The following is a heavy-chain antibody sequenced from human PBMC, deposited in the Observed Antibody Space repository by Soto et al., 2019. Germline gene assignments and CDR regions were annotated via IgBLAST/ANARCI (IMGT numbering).Heavy chain of an antibody. CDR1: GFTFSSYA. D-gene: IGHD3-22*01. V-gene: IGHV3-23*01. Sequence: GGSLRLSCGASGFTFSSYAMSWVRQAPGKGLEWVSAISGSGGSTYYADSVKGRFTISRDNSKNTLCLQMNSLRAEDTAVYYCAKSPHWYYYDSSGYYYAYWGQGALVTVSS. CDR3: AKSPHWYYYDSSGYYYAY. J-gene: IGHJ4*02. CDR2: ISGSGGST.